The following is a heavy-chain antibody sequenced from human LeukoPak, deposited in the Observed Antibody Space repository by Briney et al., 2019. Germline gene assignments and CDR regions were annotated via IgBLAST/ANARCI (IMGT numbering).Heavy chain of an antibody. V-gene: IGHV1-8*01. Sequence: ASVKVSCKASGYTFTSYDINWVRQATGQGLEWMGWMNPNSGNTGYAQKFQGRVTMTRNTSISTAYMELSRLRSDDTAVYYCARGGYYDSSGYLRGSYYYYYYMDVWGKGTTVTISS. CDR2: MNPNSGNT. CDR3: ARGGYYDSSGYLRGSYYYYYYMDV. CDR1: GYTFTSYD. D-gene: IGHD3-22*01. J-gene: IGHJ6*03.